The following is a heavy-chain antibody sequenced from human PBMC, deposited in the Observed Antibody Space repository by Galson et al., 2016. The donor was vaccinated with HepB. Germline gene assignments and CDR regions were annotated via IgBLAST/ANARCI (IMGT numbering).Heavy chain of an antibody. V-gene: IGHV3-33*08. CDR3: ARGMHCDSTNCHTREDF. CDR1: GFTMGNYW. Sequence: SLRLSCAASGFTMGNYWMTWVRQAPGKGLEWVAVTWYDGSKEYYAESVRGRFTISRDNSQNTLYLQMNSLRAEGTAVYYCARGMHCDSTNCHTREDFWGQGTLVTVSS. J-gene: IGHJ4*02. D-gene: IGHD2-2*01. CDR2: TWYDGSKE.